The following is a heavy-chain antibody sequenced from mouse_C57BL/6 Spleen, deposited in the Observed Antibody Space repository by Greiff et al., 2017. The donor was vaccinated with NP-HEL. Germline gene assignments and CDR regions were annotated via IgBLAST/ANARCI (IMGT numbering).Heavy chain of an antibody. CDR1: GYTFTSSW. J-gene: IGHJ2*01. V-gene: IGHV1-52*01. Sequence: QVQLQQPGAELVRPGSSVKLSCKASGYTFTSSWMHWVKQRPIQGLEWIGNIDPSDSETHYNQKFKDKATLTVAKSSSTAYMQLSSLTSEDSAVFDCARSPSYYYGSSSYVDYWGQGTTLTVSS. D-gene: IGHD1-1*01. CDR2: IDPSDSET. CDR3: ARSPSYYYGSSSYVDY.